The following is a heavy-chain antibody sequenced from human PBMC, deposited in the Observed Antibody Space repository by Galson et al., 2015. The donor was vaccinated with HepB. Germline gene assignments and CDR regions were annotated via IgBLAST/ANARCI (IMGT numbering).Heavy chain of an antibody. CDR3: ARFREGGGWLDY. Sequence: SLRLSCAASGFTFRNYAMSWVRQSPGKGLECIGEIYHGGSTSYNPSLKSRVTISVDKSKNQFSLKLSSVTAADTAVYYCARFREGGGWLDYRGQGILVTVSS. J-gene: IGHJ4*02. CDR1: GFTFRNYA. V-gene: IGHV4-4*02. D-gene: IGHD6-19*01. CDR2: IYHGGST.